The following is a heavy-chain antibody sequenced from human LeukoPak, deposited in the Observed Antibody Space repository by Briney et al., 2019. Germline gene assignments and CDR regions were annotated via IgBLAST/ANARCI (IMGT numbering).Heavy chain of an antibody. V-gene: IGHV3-30*03. J-gene: IGHJ4*02. CDR3: ARVMAVVAAHFDY. CDR1: GFTFSSYG. Sequence: PGRSLRLSCAASGFTFSSYGMHWVRQAPGKGLEWVAVISYDGSNKYYADSVKGRFTISRDISKNTLYLQMNSLKTEDTAVYYCARVMAVVAAHFDYWGQGTLVTVSS. CDR2: ISYDGSNK. D-gene: IGHD2-15*01.